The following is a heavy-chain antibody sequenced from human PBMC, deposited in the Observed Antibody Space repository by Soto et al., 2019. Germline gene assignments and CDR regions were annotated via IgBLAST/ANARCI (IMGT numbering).Heavy chain of an antibody. CDR1: GFTFSSAW. J-gene: IGHJ4*02. V-gene: IGHV3-15*01. Sequence: GGSLRLSCAASGFTFSSAWMTWVRQAPGKGLEWVGCIKSNSDGGATDYAAPVKGTFFISRDDSKNTLYLHMNSLKTEDTAVYYCTTYTLTGPKGILAYWGQGALVTVSS. CDR3: TTYTLTGPKGILAY. CDR2: IKSNSDGGAT. D-gene: IGHD3-9*01.